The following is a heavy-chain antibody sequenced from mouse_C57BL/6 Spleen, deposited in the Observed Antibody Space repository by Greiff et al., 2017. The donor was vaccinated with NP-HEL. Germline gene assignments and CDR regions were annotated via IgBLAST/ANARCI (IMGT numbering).Heavy chain of an antibody. V-gene: IGHV1-26*01. Sequence: EVQLQQSGPELVKPGASVKISCKASGYTFTDYYMNWVKQSHGKSLEWIGDINPNNGGTSYNQKFKGKATLTVDKSSSTAYMELRSLTSEDSAVYYCAGYMVTSLFDVWGTGTTVTVSS. CDR1: GYTFTDYY. CDR2: INPNNGGT. CDR3: AGYMVTSLFDV. D-gene: IGHD2-1*01. J-gene: IGHJ1*03.